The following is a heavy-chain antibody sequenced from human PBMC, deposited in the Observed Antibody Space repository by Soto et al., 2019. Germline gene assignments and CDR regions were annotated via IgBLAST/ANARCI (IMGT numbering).Heavy chain of an antibody. Sequence: QVQLVESGGGVVQPGRSLRLSCAASGFTFSSYGMHWVRQAPGKGLEWVAVISYDGSNKYYADSVKGRFTISRDNSKNTLYLQMNSLRAEDTAVYYGAKADPDGYFDLWGRGTLVTVSS. CDR2: ISYDGSNK. V-gene: IGHV3-30*18. J-gene: IGHJ2*01. CDR1: GFTFSSYG. CDR3: AKADPDGYFDL.